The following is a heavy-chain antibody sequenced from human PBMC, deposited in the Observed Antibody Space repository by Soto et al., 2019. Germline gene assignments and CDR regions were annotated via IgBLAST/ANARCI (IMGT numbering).Heavy chain of an antibody. V-gene: IGHV3-23*01. CDR2: ISGSGGST. CDR1: GFTFSSYA. D-gene: IGHD3-10*01. Sequence: EVQLLESGGGLVQPGGSLRLSCAASGFTFSSYAMSWVRQAPGKGLQWVSTISGSGGSTYYADSVKGRFTISRDNSKNTLYLQMNSLRAEDTAVYYCAKDGMVRGVMDYWGQGTLVTVSS. CDR3: AKDGMVRGVMDY. J-gene: IGHJ4*02.